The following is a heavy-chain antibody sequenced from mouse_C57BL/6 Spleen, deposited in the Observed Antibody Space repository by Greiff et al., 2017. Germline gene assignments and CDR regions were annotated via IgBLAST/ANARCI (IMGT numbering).Heavy chain of an antibody. CDR2: IHPNSGST. V-gene: IGHV1-64*01. Sequence: QVQLQQPGAELVKPGASVKLSCKASGYTFTSYWMHWVKQRTGQGLEWIGMIHPNSGSTNYNEKFKSKATLTVDKSSSPAYMQLSSLTSEDAAVYYCAILGYGYYAMDYWGQGTSVTVSS. CDR1: GYTFTSYW. D-gene: IGHD2-10*02. CDR3: AILGYGYYAMDY. J-gene: IGHJ4*01.